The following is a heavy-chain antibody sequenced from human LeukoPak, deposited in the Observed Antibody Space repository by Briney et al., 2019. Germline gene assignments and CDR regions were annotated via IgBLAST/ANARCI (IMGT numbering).Heavy chain of an antibody. CDR1: GGSISNLDYY. CDR2: IYTSGGT. Sequence: SETLSLTCTVSGGSISNLDYYWTWIRQPAGKRLEWIGRIYTSGGTNYNPSLKSRVTMSVDKSKNQISLNLASLTAADTAPYYCAGRGSSSGTFDVWGPGTFVTVSS. D-gene: IGHD2-2*01. J-gene: IGHJ3*01. V-gene: IGHV4-61*02. CDR3: AGRGSSSGTFDV.